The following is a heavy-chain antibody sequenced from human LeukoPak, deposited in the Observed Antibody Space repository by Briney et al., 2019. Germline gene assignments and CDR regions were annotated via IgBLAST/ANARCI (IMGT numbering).Heavy chain of an antibody. CDR1: GRPFRGYY. D-gene: IGHD1-26*01. CDR2: INHSGST. CDR3: ARILRYSGSYFPPSVSDY. J-gene: IGHJ4*02. Sequence: SDTLSLTCAVWGRPFRGYYWSWIRQPPGKGLEWIGEINHSGSTNLKPSLKGRVTISIETSQNQFSLKLDPVNAADTAVYDCARILRYSGSYFPPSVSDYWGQGTLVTVSS. V-gene: IGHV4-34*01.